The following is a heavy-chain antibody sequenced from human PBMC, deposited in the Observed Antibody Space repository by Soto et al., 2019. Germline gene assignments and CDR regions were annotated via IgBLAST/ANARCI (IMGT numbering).Heavy chain of an antibody. J-gene: IGHJ4*02. CDR2: INHSGST. CDR3: ERGASARGRIAARRVLGAFDY. D-gene: IGHD6-6*01. CDR1: GGSFSGYY. Sequence: QVQLQQWGAGLLKPSETLSLTCAVYGGSFSGYYWSWIRQPPGKGLEWIGEINHSGSTNYNPSLKSRVTISVDTSKTQFSLKLSSVTAADTAVYYCERGASARGRIAARRVLGAFDYWGQGTLVTVSS. V-gene: IGHV4-34*01.